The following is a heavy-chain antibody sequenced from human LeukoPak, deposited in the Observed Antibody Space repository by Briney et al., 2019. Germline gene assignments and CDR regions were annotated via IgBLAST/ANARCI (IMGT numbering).Heavy chain of an antibody. Sequence: ASVKVSCKASGYTFTSYYMHWVRQAPGQGLEWMGWINPNSGGTNYAQKFQGRVTMTRDTSISTAYMELSRLRSDDTAIYYCARDPSGGVSPNFDYWGQGTLVTVSS. V-gene: IGHV1-2*02. D-gene: IGHD3-16*01. CDR1: GYTFTSYY. CDR3: ARDPSGGVSPNFDY. CDR2: INPNSGGT. J-gene: IGHJ4*02.